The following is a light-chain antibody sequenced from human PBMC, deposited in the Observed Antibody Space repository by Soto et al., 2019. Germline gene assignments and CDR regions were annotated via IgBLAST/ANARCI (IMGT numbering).Light chain of an antibody. J-gene: IGLJ2*01. Sequence: QSALTQPASVSGSPGQSITISCTGTSSDDGGYDFVSWYQQYPGKAPKLIIYEVSNRPSGVSNRFSGSKSINTASLTISGLQAEAEADYYCSSYSNSSPWIFGGGTKLTVL. CDR2: EVS. CDR1: SSDDGGYDF. V-gene: IGLV2-14*01. CDR3: SSYSNSSPWI.